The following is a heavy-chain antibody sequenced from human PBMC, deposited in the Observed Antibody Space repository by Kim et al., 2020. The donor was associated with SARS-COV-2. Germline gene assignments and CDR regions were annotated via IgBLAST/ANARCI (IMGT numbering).Heavy chain of an antibody. CDR3: ARVRAVWYGDYTLRDSLHYYGMDV. D-gene: IGHD4-17*01. CDR1: GFTFSSYS. J-gene: IGHJ6*02. CDR2: ISSSRSYI. Sequence: GGSLRLSCAASGFTFSSYSMNWVRQAPGKGLEWVSSISSSRSYIYYADSVKGRFTISRDNAKNSLYLQMNSLRAEDTAVYYCARVRAVWYGDYTLRDSLHYYGMDVWGQGTTVTVSS. V-gene: IGHV3-21*01.